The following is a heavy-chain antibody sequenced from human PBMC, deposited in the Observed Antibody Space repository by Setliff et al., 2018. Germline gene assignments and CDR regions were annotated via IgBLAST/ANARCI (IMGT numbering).Heavy chain of an antibody. CDR3: ARVSTVTTWPYYYYMDV. J-gene: IGHJ6*03. CDR2: IYTSGST. V-gene: IGHV4-4*07. D-gene: IGHD4-4*01. Sequence: PSETLSLTRTVSGGSISSYYWSWIRQPAGKGLEWIGRIYTSGSTNYNPSLKSRVTMSVDTSKNQFSLKLSSVTAADTAVYYCARVSTVTTWPYYYYMDVWGKGTTVTVSS. CDR1: GGSISSYY.